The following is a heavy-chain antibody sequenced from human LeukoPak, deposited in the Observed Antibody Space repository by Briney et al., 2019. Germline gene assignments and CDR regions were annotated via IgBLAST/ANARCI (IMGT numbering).Heavy chain of an antibody. J-gene: IGHJ4*02. Sequence: GRSLRLSCAASGITFSDYAMNWVRQAPGKGLEWVAVISFDGSNKYYADSVKGRFTISRDNSKNTLYLQMNSLRAEDTAVYYCASAYGDPYYFDYWGQGTLVTVSS. D-gene: IGHD4-17*01. CDR3: ASAYGDPYYFDY. CDR1: GITFSDYA. CDR2: ISFDGSNK. V-gene: IGHV3-30*14.